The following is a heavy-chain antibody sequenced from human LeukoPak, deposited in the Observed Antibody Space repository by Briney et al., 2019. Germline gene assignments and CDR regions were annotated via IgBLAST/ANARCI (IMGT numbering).Heavy chain of an antibody. D-gene: IGHD3-22*01. CDR2: IYYSGST. CDR1: GGSISSSSYY. J-gene: IGHJ4*02. CDR3: ARDYYTPKDYYDSSGYDY. V-gene: IGHV4-39*07. Sequence: SETLSLTCTVSGGSISSSSYYWGWIRQPPGKGLEWIGSIYYSGSTYYNPSLKSRVTISVDTSKNQFSLKLSSVTAADTAVYYCARDYYTPKDYYDSSGYDYWGQGTLVTVSS.